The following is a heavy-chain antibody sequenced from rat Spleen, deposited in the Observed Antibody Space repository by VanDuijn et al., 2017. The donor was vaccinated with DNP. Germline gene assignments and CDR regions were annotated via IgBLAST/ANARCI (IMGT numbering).Heavy chain of an antibody. J-gene: IGHJ3*01. CDR2: MLIGVRT. CDR1: GFSLTNYH. D-gene: IGHD1-1*01. CDR3: ARVELYLTFEY. Sequence: QVQLKESGPGLVQSSQTLSLTCTVSGFSLTNYHVHWVRQPPGKGLEWMGRMLIGVRTEYNAVLKSRLSLSRDTSNSQVFLRMNRVQTEDTAMYFCARVELYLTFEYWGQGTLVTVSS. V-gene: IGHV2-27*01.